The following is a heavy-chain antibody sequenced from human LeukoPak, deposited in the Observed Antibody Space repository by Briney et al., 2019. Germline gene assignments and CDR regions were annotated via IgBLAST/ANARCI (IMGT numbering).Heavy chain of an antibody. J-gene: IGHJ5*02. CDR2: INPSGGST. Sequence: GASVKVSCKASGYTFTSYYMHWVRQAPGQGLEWMGIINPSGGSTSYAQKFQGRVTMTRDTSTSTAYMELRSLRSDDTAVYYCARDLKRSRARWENLGLDPWGQGTLVTVSS. D-gene: IGHD3-16*01. V-gene: IGHV1-46*01. CDR1: GYTFTSYY. CDR3: ARDLKRSRARWENLGLDP.